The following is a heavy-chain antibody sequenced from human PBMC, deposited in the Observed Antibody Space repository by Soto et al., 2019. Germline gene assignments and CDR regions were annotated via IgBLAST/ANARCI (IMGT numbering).Heavy chain of an antibody. J-gene: IGHJ1*01. CDR3: AASRRGWSVGSPWVEH. CDR2: IHYSGST. Sequence: PSQTLSLTCTVSGGSISNHYWSWIRQPPGKGLEYIGYIHYSGSTNYNPSLEGRVTLSLDTSQNQFSLKVNSVTAADTAVYYCAASRRGWSVGSPWVEHWGEGTLVTVSS. CDR1: GGSISNHY. D-gene: IGHD3-10*01. V-gene: IGHV4-59*11.